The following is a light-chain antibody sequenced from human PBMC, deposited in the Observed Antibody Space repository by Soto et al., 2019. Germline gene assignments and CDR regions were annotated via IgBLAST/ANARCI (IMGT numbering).Light chain of an antibody. Sequence: EIVLTQSPGVLSLSPGETATLSCRASQSVNNQLAWYQQKPGQAPRLLIYDASTRATGIPARISGSGSGADFTLTISSLEPEDFAVYYCQNRRNWPLTFGGGTKVDI. CDR3: QNRRNWPLT. J-gene: IGKJ4*01. CDR1: QSVNNQ. V-gene: IGKV3-11*01. CDR2: DAS.